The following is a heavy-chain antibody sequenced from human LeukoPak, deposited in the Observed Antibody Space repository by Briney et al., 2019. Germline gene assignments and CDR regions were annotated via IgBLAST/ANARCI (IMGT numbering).Heavy chain of an antibody. D-gene: IGHD3-22*01. J-gene: IGHJ6*02. CDR2: ISGSGGST. Sequence: GGSLRLSCAASGFTFSSYAMSWVRQAPGKGLEWVSAISGSGGSTYYADSVKGRFTISRDNSKNTLYLQMNSLRAEDTAVYYCASSGYYRRYYYYGMDVWGQGTTVTVSS. CDR1: GFTFSSYA. CDR3: ASSGYYRRYYYYGMDV. V-gene: IGHV3-23*01.